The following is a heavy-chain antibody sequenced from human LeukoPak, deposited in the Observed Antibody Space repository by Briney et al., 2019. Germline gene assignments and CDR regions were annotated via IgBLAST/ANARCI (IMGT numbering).Heavy chain of an antibody. CDR2: ISGSGGST. V-gene: IGHV3-23*01. J-gene: IGHJ3*02. D-gene: IGHD2-2*01. CDR3: AKGVTRIVVVPAAYAGAFDT. CDR1: GFTFSSYA. Sequence: GGPLRLSCAASGFTFSSYAMSWVRQAPGKGLEWVSAISGSGGSTYYADSVKGRFTISRDNSKNTLYLQMNSLRAEDTAVYYCAKGVTRIVVVPAAYAGAFDTWGQGTMVTVSS.